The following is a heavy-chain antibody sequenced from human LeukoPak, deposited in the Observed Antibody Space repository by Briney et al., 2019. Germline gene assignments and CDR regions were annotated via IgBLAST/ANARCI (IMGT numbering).Heavy chain of an antibody. CDR2: INRSGRA. D-gene: IGHD3-3*01. J-gene: IGHJ5*02. V-gene: IGHV4-34*01. CDR3: ARHKIVITMLGVHRWFDP. CDR1: GGSFSGDY. Sequence: PSETLSLTCAVYGGSFSGDYWSRIRQPPGKGLEWIGDINRSGRAVYNTSLKSRVIISVDTSKNQFSLKVDSVTAADTAVYYCARHKIVITMLGVHRWFDPWGQGTLVAVSS.